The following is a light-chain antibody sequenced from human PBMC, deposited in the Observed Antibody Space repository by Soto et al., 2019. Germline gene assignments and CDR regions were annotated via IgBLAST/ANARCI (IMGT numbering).Light chain of an antibody. CDR1: RSDVGAYNY. CDR2: EVT. V-gene: IGLV2-14*01. Sequence: QSVLTQPASVSGSPGQSIAISCTGTRSDVGAYNYVSWYQQHPGKAPKLMISEVTNRPSGVSDRFSGSKSGNTASLTISGLQAEAEADYYCSSFTSRFTFVFGTGTKGTVL. CDR3: SSFTSRFTFV. J-gene: IGLJ1*01.